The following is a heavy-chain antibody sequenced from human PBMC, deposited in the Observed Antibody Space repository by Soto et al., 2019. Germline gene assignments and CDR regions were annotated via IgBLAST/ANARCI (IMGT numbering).Heavy chain of an antibody. Sequence: GASVKVSCKASGGTFSSYAISWVRQAPGQGLEWMGGIIPIFGTANYAQKFQGRVTITADESTSTAYMELSSLRPEDTAVYYCARTDDYDSSGYYQPYFDYWGQGTLVTVSS. CDR1: GGTFSSYA. J-gene: IGHJ4*02. V-gene: IGHV1-69*13. D-gene: IGHD3-22*01. CDR3: ARTDDYDSSGYYQPYFDY. CDR2: IIPIFGTA.